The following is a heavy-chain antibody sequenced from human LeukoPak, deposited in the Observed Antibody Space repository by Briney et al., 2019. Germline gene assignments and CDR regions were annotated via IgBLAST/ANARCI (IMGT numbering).Heavy chain of an antibody. CDR2: ISGSGSTI. CDR1: GFILSSYG. D-gene: IGHD1-26*01. V-gene: IGHV3-48*04. Sequence: GGSLRLSCAASGFILSSYGMSWVRQAPGKGLEWVSYISGSGSTIYYADSVKGRFTMSRDNAKYSLHLQMDSLRAEDTAVYSCARGGLGSWTFDSWGQGTLVTVSS. CDR3: ARGGLGSWTFDS. J-gene: IGHJ4*02.